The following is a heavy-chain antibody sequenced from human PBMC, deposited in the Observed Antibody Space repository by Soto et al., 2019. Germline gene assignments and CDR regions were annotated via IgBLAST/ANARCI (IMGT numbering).Heavy chain of an antibody. CDR1: GFTFSSDG. V-gene: IGHV3-33*01. Sequence: QVQLVESGGGVVQPGRSLRLSCAASGFTFSSDGMHWVRQAPGKGLEWVAVIWYDGSNKYYADSVKGRFTISRDNSKNTLYLQMNSLRAEDTAVYYCARDNGVIVATIGYFDYWGQGTLVTVSS. CDR2: IWYDGSNK. CDR3: ARDNGVIVATIGYFDY. D-gene: IGHD5-12*01. J-gene: IGHJ4*03.